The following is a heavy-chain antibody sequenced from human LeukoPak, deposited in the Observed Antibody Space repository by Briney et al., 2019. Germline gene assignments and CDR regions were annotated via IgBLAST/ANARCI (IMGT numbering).Heavy chain of an antibody. V-gene: IGHV1-2*02. Sequence: ASVKVSCKASGYTFTGYYMHWVRQAPGQGLEWMGWINPNSGGTNYAQKFQGRVTMTRDTSISTAYMELSRLRSDDTAVYYCARLPSVIYYFDYWGQGTLVTVSS. D-gene: IGHD3-10*01. CDR2: INPNSGGT. J-gene: IGHJ4*02. CDR3: ARLPSVIYYFDY. CDR1: GYTFTGYY.